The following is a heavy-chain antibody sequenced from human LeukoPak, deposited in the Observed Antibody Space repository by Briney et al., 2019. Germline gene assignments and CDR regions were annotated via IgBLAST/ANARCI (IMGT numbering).Heavy chain of an antibody. Sequence: SETLSLTCAVYGGSFSGYYWSWIRQSPGKGLEWIGEINHSGSTNYNPSLKSRVTISVDTSKNQFSLKLSSVTAADTAVYYCATSKGYSYGYIDYWGQGTLVTVSS. D-gene: IGHD5-18*01. J-gene: IGHJ4*02. CDR3: ATSKGYSYGYIDY. CDR1: GGSFSGYY. CDR2: INHSGST. V-gene: IGHV4-34*01.